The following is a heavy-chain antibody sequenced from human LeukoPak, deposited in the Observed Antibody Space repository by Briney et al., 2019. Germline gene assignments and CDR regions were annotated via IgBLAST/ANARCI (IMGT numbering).Heavy chain of an antibody. CDR3: ARYSYSGDRCPGVDY. J-gene: IGHJ4*02. CDR1: GGSINSAGHY. Sequence: PSQTLSLTCTVSGGSINSAGHYWTWIRHPPETGLEWIGYISYNGSPYYNPSLRSRLAISLDMPKNQFSLRLNSVTAADTAVYYCARYSYSGDRCPGVDYWAQGTLVTVST. D-gene: IGHD1-26*01. V-gene: IGHV4-31*03. CDR2: ISYNGSP.